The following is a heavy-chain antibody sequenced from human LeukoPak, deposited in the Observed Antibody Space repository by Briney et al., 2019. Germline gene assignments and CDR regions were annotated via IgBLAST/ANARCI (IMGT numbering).Heavy chain of an antibody. J-gene: IGHJ4*02. V-gene: IGHV1-69*13. D-gene: IGHD6-13*01. Sequence: ASVKVSCKASGGTFSSYAISWVRQAPRQGLEWMGGIIPIFGTANYAQKFQGRVPITADESTSTAYMELSSLRSEDTAVYYCARGPYSSSWYFDYWGQGTLVTVSS. CDR3: ARGPYSSSWYFDY. CDR1: GGTFSSYA. CDR2: IIPIFGTA.